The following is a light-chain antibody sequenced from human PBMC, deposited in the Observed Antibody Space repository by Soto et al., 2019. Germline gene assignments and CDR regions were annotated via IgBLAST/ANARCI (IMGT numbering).Light chain of an antibody. CDR1: SSDVGGSNY. Sequence: QSALTQPASVSGSPGQSITISCTGTSSDVGGSNYVSWYQQHPGKAPNLMIYDVSNRPSGVSNRFSGSKSGNTASLTISGLQAEDEAEYYCSSYTSSSTRVFGGGTKLTV. CDR2: DVS. J-gene: IGLJ2*01. V-gene: IGLV2-14*01. CDR3: SSYTSSSTRV.